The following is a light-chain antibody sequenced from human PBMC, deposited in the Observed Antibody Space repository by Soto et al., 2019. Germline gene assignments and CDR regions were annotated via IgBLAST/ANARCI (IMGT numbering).Light chain of an antibody. V-gene: IGKV1-9*01. CDR1: QGISSY. Sequence: IRMPQQRSFLSARLVARLTPPCRASQGISSYLAWYQQKPGKAPKLLIYAASTLQSGVPSRFSGSGSGTEFTLTISSLQPEDFATYYCQQLNSYSWTFGQGT. J-gene: IGKJ1*01. CDR3: QQLNSYSWT. CDR2: AAS.